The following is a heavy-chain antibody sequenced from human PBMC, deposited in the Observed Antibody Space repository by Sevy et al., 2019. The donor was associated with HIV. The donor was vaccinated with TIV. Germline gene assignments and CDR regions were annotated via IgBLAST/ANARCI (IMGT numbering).Heavy chain of an antibody. CDR2: IYYSGST. CDR1: GDSISSSNFY. J-gene: IGHJ6*02. V-gene: IGHV4-39*07. Sequence: SETLSLTCTVSGDSISSSNFYWGWIRQPPGKGLEWIGSIYYSGSTYYNPSLKSRVTVSVDTSKNQFSLKLSSVTAADTAVYYCARDSEGREFYYGMDVWGPGTTVTVSS. D-gene: IGHD3-10*01. CDR3: ARDSEGREFYYGMDV.